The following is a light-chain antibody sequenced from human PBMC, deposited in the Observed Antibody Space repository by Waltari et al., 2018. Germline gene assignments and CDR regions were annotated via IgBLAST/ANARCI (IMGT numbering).Light chain of an antibody. CDR1: RSDVGSYNL. CDR3: CSYAGSFTLV. CDR2: KDS. Sequence: QSALTQPASVSGSPGQSITIPCTGTRSDVGSYNLVSWYQEHPGKAPKLMIYKDSKRPSGVSNRFSGSKSGNTASLTISGLQAEDEADYYCCSYAGSFTLVFGGGTKLTVL. J-gene: IGLJ2*01. V-gene: IGLV2-23*01.